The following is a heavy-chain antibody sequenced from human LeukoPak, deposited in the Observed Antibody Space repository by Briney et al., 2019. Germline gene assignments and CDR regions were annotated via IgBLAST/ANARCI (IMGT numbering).Heavy chain of an antibody. V-gene: IGHV4-59*01. CDR1: GGSISSYY. J-gene: IGHJ4*02. CDR3: AKEIWPTVTIPGRTYFDY. CDR2: IYYSGRT. Sequence: PSETLSLTCTVSGGSISSYYWSWIRQPPGKGLEWIGYIYYSGRTNYNPSLKSRVTISVDTSKNQFSLKLSSVTAADTAVYYCAKEIWPTVTIPGRTYFDYWGQGTLVTVSS. D-gene: IGHD4-17*01.